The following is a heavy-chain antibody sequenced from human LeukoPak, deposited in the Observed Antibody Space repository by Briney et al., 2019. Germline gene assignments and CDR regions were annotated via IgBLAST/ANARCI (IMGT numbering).Heavy chain of an antibody. CDR1: GYSISSGYY. CDR2: IYHSGST. D-gene: IGHD3-3*01. V-gene: IGHV4-38-2*02. CDR3: ARSLAPNLRFLEWSPIDY. J-gene: IGHJ4*02. Sequence: SETLLLTCTVSGYSISSGYYWGWIRQPPGKGLEWIGSIYHSGSTNYNPSLRSRVTMSVDTSKNQFSLKLSSVTAADTAVYYCARSLAPNLRFLEWSPIDYWGQGTLVTVSS.